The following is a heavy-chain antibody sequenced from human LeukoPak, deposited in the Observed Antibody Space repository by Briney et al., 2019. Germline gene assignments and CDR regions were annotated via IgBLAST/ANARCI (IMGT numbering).Heavy chain of an antibody. CDR2: MNGEGTTT. J-gene: IGHJ4*02. CDR3: ATARNFRFEY. D-gene: IGHD1-7*01. CDR1: GLTFRTTW. V-gene: IGHV3-74*01. Sequence: GGSLRLSCATSGLTFRTTWMHWVRQAPGKGLMWVSRMNGEGTTTDYADSVKGRFTVSRDYAKNTLFLQMNNLRTEDTALYFCATARNFRFEYWGQGSLVIVSA.